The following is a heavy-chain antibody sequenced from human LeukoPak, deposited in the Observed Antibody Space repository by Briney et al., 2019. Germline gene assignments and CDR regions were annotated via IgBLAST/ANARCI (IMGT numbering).Heavy chain of an antibody. Sequence: GASVNVSCKASGYTFTSYDINWVRQATGQGLEWMGWMNPNSGNTGYAQKFQGRVTMTRNTSISTAYMELSSLRSEDTAVYYCARDFRSSWLNWFDPWGQGTLVTVSS. CDR2: MNPNSGNT. V-gene: IGHV1-8*01. D-gene: IGHD6-13*01. J-gene: IGHJ5*02. CDR1: GYTFTSYD. CDR3: ARDFRSSWLNWFDP.